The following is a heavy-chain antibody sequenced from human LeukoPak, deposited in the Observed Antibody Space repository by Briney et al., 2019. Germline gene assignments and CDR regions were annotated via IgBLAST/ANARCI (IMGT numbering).Heavy chain of an antibody. J-gene: IGHJ4*02. D-gene: IGHD3-3*01. CDR3: ASTYDFWSGYSDPFDY. CDR1: GFTFSSYS. CDR2: ISSSSSTI. Sequence: GGSLRLSCAASGFTFSSYSMNWVRQAPGEGLEWVSYISSSSSTIYYADSVKGRFTISRDNAKNSLCLQMNSLRAEDTAVYYCASTYDFWSGYSDPFDYWGQGTLVTVSS. V-gene: IGHV3-48*01.